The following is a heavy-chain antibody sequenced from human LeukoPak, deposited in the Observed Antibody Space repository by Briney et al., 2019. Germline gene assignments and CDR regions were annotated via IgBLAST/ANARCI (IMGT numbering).Heavy chain of an antibody. V-gene: IGHV1-2*02. CDR1: GYTFTRYH. CDR3: ARVTSGYSSGWYYFQH. D-gene: IGHD6-19*01. J-gene: IGHJ1*01. CDR2: INPNSGGT. Sequence: EASVKVSCKASGYTFTRYHTHWVRQAPGQGLEWMGWINPNSGGTNYAQKFQGRVTMTRDTSISTAYMELSRLRSDDTAVYYCARVTSGYSSGWYYFQHWGQGTLVTVSS.